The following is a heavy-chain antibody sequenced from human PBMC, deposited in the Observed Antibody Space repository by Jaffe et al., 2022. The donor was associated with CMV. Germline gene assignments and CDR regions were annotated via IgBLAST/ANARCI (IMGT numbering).Heavy chain of an antibody. CDR2: IYYSGST. CDR1: GGSISSYY. D-gene: IGHD3-3*01. J-gene: IGHJ3*02. Sequence: QVQLQESGPGLVKPSETLSLTCTVSGGSISSYYWSWIRQPPGKGLEWIGYIYYSGSTNYNPSLKSRVTISVDTSKNQFSLKLSSVTAADTAVYYCARRTSDETMDAFDIWGQGTMVTVSS. CDR3: ARRTSDETMDAFDI. V-gene: IGHV4-59*01.